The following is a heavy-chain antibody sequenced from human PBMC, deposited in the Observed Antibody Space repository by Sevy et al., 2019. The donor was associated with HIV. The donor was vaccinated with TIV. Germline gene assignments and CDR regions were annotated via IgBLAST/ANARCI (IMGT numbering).Heavy chain of an antibody. J-gene: IGHJ4*01. D-gene: IGHD3-10*01. Sequence: ASVKVSCKASGGIFRSNAISWVRQAPGQGLEWMGGIIAVFGTTNYAQKFQGRVTVSADESMSTAYMELSSLRSEDTAVYYCARDKYYYVSGSFDYWGQGTQVTASS. CDR3: ARDKYYYVSGSFDY. V-gene: IGHV1-69*13. CDR1: GGIFRSNA. CDR2: IIAVFGTT.